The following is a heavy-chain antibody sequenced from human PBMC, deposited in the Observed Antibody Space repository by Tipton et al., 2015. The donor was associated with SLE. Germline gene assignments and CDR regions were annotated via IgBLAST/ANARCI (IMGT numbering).Heavy chain of an antibody. CDR3: ARESPPVDV. J-gene: IGHJ6*04. V-gene: IGHV4-61*02. CDR1: GGSISSGSYY. Sequence: LRLSCTVSGGSISSGSYYWSWIRQPAGKGLEWIGRIYTSGSTNYNPSLKSRVTISVDMSKNQFSLKLSSVTAADTAVYYCARESPPVDVWGKGTTVTVSS. CDR2: IYTSGST.